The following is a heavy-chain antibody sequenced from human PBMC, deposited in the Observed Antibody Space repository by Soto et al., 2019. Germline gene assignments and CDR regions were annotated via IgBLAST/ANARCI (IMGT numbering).Heavy chain of an antibody. Sequence: GESLRLCCAASGFTFSSYAMSWVRQPPGKGLEWVSSISDSGGGTYIADSVKGRFTISRDNPKNTLFLQMNSLKSDDTAVYYCVKGRLRNPSPFAYWGLGTLVA. CDR1: GFTFSSYA. V-gene: IGHV3-23*01. CDR2: ISDSGGGT. CDR3: VKGRLRNPSPFAY. D-gene: IGHD4-17*01. J-gene: IGHJ4*02.